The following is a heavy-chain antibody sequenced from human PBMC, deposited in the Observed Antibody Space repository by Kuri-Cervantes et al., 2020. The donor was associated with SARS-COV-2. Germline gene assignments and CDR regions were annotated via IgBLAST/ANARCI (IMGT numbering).Heavy chain of an antibody. V-gene: IGHV4-4*07. J-gene: IGHJ6*02. CDR2: IHPSGST. D-gene: IGHD6-19*01. Sequence: SETLSLTCVVSGDSFSDSYWSWIRQPAGKGLEWIGRIHPSGSTNYNSSLESRVAMSIDTSKKQFSLNLSAVTAADTAVYYCARGVGAAVAGTLITIYYYYGMDVWGQGTTVTVSS. CDR3: ARGVGAAVAGTLITIYYYYGMDV. CDR1: GDSFSDSY.